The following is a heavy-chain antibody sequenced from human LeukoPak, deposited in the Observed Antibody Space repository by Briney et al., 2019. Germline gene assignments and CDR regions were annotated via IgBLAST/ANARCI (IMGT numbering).Heavy chain of an antibody. Sequence: GGSLRLSCTASGFTLSSSWMSWVRQPPGRGLEWVASIKQDGSQKYYVDSVKGRFTISRDNAKNSLYLQMNSLRAEDTAVYYCARLFRDVTTFDYWGQGTLVTVSS. J-gene: IGHJ4*02. D-gene: IGHD1-1*01. CDR3: ARLFRDVTTFDY. V-gene: IGHV3-7*01. CDR1: GFTLSSSW. CDR2: IKQDGSQK.